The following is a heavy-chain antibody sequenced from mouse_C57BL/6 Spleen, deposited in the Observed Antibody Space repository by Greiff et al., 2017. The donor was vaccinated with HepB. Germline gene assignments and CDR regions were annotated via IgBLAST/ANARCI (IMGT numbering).Heavy chain of an antibody. CDR1: GFTFSSYT. J-gene: IGHJ3*01. Sequence: EVMLVESGGGLVKPGGSLKLSCAASGFTFSSYTMSWVRQTPEKRLEWVATISGGGGNTYYPDSVKGRFTISRDNAKNTLYLQMSSLRSEDTALYYCARKYYGSSYDWFAYWGQGTLVTVSA. D-gene: IGHD1-1*01. CDR3: ARKYYGSSYDWFAY. CDR2: ISGGGGNT. V-gene: IGHV5-9*01.